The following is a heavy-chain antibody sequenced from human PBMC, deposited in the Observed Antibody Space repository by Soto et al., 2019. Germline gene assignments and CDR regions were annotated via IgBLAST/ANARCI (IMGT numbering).Heavy chain of an antibody. CDR3: AREFYSGSGTYYAPFDS. CDR2: FYINGNT. CDR1: GGSVSDYF. V-gene: IGHV4-4*07. Sequence: KPSETLSLTCTVSGGSVSDYFWNWIRQPAGKGLEWIGRFYINGNTNYNPSLKSRVTLSVDTSQNQFSLKLTSVTAADTAVYYCAREFYSGSGTYYAPFDSWGQGTLVTVSS. J-gene: IGHJ4*02. D-gene: IGHD3-10*01.